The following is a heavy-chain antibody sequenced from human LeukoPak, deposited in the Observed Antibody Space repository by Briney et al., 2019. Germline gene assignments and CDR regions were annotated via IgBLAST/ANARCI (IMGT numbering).Heavy chain of an antibody. CDR1: GGSFSGYY. CDR2: INHSGST. D-gene: IGHD3-3*01. CDR3: ARGTYYDFWSGYYRGYYFDY. Sequence: SETLSLTCAVYGGSFSGYYWGWIRQPPGKGLEWIGEINHSGSTNYNPSLKSRVTISVDTSKNQFSLKLSFVTAADTAVYYCARGTYYDFWSGYYRGYYFDYWGQGTLVTVSS. V-gene: IGHV4-34*01. J-gene: IGHJ4*02.